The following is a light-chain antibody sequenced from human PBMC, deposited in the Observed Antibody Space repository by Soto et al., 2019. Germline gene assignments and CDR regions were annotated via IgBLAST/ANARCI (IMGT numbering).Light chain of an antibody. CDR1: QDIASY. CDR3: QQLRMYPST. V-gene: IGKV1-9*01. J-gene: IGKJ4*01. CDR2: AAS. Sequence: DIRLTQSPSSLSASLGDRVTITCRASQDIASYFAWYQQKPGGAPKLLIYAASTLYGGVPSSFSGSGSGTDFALTIASLQAEDFATYYWQQLRMYPSTFGGGTKVEIK.